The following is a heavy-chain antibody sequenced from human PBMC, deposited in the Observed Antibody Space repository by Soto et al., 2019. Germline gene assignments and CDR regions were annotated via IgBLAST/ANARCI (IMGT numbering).Heavy chain of an antibody. CDR1: GGSISRYY. CDR2: IYYSGST. Sequence: SEALSLTCTGSGGSISRYYWSWIRQPPGKGLEWIGYIYYSGSTNYNPSLKSRGTISVDTSKNQFSLKLSSVTAADTAVYYCGRPPAYGARGTPVPVSS. V-gene: IGHV4-59*12. CDR3: GRPPAY. J-gene: IGHJ4*02.